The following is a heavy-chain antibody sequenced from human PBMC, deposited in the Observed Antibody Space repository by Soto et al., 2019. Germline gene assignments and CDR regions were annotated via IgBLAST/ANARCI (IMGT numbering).Heavy chain of an antibody. CDR3: AREYTGAPQWLARYYYGMDV. CDR1: GYTFTSYG. V-gene: IGHV1-18*01. Sequence: ASVKVSCKASGYTFTSYGISWVRQAPGQGLEWMGWISAYNGNTNYAQKLQGRVTMTTDTSTSTAYMELRSLRSDDTAVYYCAREYTGAPQWLARYYYGMDVWGQGTTVTVSS. CDR2: ISAYNGNT. J-gene: IGHJ6*02. D-gene: IGHD6-19*01.